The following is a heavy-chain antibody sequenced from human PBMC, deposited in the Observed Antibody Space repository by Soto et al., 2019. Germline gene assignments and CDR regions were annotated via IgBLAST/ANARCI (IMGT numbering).Heavy chain of an antibody. J-gene: IGHJ2*01. V-gene: IGHV4-34*01. CDR3: AGTYSVLWYFDL. CDR1: GGSFSGYY. Sequence: SETLSLTCAVYGGSFSGYYWSWIRQPPGKGLEWIGEINHSGSTNYNPSLKSRVTISVDASKNQFSLKLSSVTAADTAVYYCAGTYSVLWYFDLWGRGTLVTSPQ. D-gene: IGHD4-4*01. CDR2: INHSGST.